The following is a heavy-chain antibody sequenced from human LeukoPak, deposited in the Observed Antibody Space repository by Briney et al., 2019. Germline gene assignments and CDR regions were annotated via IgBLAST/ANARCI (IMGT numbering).Heavy chain of an antibody. CDR2: INPSGGST. D-gene: IGHD3-22*01. Sequence: ASVKVSCKASGYTFTSYYMHWVRQAPGQGLEWMGIINPSGGSTSYAQKFQGRVTMTRDMSTSTVYMELSSLRSEDTAVYYCARGWGNYYDSSGYYQSLDYWGQGTLVTVSS. CDR1: GYTFTSYY. V-gene: IGHV1-46*01. CDR3: ARGWGNYYDSSGYYQSLDY. J-gene: IGHJ4*02.